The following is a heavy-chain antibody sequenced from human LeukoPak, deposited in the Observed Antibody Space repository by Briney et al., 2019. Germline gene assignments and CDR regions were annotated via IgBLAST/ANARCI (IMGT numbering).Heavy chain of an antibody. J-gene: IGHJ4*02. Sequence: PVGTLRLSCAGSGFSFSDAWLNWVRQTPEQGLEWVGRIKRQTEGWAKAYAAPVKGRFTISRDDSKSTVYLQMNSLEIEDTAVYYCSRNADHDWWGQGTLVTVSS. CDR3: SRNADHDW. CDR1: GFSFSDAW. D-gene: IGHD2-8*01. CDR2: IKRQTEGWAK. V-gene: IGHV3-15*01.